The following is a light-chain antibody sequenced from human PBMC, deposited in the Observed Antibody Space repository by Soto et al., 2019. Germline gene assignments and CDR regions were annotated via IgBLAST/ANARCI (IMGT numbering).Light chain of an antibody. Sequence: QSALTQPRSVSGSPGQSVTISCTGTSSDVGGYNYVSWYQQHPGQAPKLIIYDVSERPSGVPDRFSGSKSGNTASLTVSGLQAEDEADYYCSSFPGSNNPLFGGGTKLTVL. CDR2: DVS. J-gene: IGLJ3*02. CDR1: SSDVGGYNY. V-gene: IGLV2-11*01. CDR3: SSFPGSNNPL.